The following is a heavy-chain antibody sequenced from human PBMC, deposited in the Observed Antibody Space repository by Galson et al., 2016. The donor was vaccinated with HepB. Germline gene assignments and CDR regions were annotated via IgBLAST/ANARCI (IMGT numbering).Heavy chain of an antibody. CDR3: ARLGWHTSLFDQ. J-gene: IGHJ4*02. D-gene: IGHD2-15*01. Sequence: SETLSLTCTVSGGSIYTSSYYWGWVRQPPGTRLEWIGSIFYDGSTYYNPSLKSRVTISGDTSKNQFSLQLTSVTASDTAVYYCARLGWHTSLFDQWGQGTLVTVSS. CDR2: IFYDGST. CDR1: GGSIYTSSYY. V-gene: IGHV4-39*01.